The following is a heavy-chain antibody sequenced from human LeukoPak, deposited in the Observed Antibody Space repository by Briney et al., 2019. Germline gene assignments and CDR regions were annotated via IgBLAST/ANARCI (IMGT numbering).Heavy chain of an antibody. CDR1: GFTFSSYG. CDR3: AKQGGGNSWYFDY. CDR2: ISYDGSNK. Sequence: GGSLRLSCAASGFTFSSYGMHWVRQAPGKGLEWVAVISYDGSNKYYADSVKGRFTISRDNSKNTLYLQMNSLRAEDTAVYYCAKQGGGNSWYFDYWGQGTLVTVSS. D-gene: IGHD4-23*01. V-gene: IGHV3-30*18. J-gene: IGHJ4*02.